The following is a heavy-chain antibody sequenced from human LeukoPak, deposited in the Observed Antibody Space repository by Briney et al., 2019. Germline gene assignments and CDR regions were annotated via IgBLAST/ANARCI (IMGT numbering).Heavy chain of an antibody. CDR1: EYSFPNYC. J-gene: IGHJ4*02. V-gene: IGHV5-51*01. Sequence: GESLKISCKHSEYSFPNYCIGWVRQMPGKGLEWMGIIYPDDSDTRYSPSFQGQVTISVDKSISTAYLQWSSLKASDTAMYYCARLLRNIAAAVYYFDYWGQGTLVTVSS. CDR2: IYPDDSDT. CDR3: ARLLRNIAAAVYYFDY. D-gene: IGHD6-13*01.